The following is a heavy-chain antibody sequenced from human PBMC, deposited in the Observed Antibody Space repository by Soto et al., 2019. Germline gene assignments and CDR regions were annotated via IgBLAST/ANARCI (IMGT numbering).Heavy chain of an antibody. D-gene: IGHD3-3*01. Sequence: PSQTLSLTCSISGDSVSSNIAAWNWIRQSPSRGLEWLGRTYYRSKWYNDYAVSVKSRITINPDTSKNQFSLQLNSVTPEDTAVYYCARDRYDFWSGYPTYNWFDPWGQGTLVTVSS. CDR3: ARDRYDFWSGYPTYNWFDP. CDR1: GDSVSSNIAA. CDR2: TYYRSKWYN. V-gene: IGHV6-1*01. J-gene: IGHJ5*02.